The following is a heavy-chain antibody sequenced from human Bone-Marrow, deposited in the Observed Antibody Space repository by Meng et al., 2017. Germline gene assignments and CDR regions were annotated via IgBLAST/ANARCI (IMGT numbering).Heavy chain of an antibody. D-gene: IGHD4-17*01. CDR1: GGSISSGNPY. Sequence: HRQDPGPGLVKPSTPLSLPGTFSGGSISSGNPYWSCIRQHPGKGLEYIGYIYYSGSTNYNPSLKSRVIISVDTSKNQFSLRLNSVTAADTAVYYCASLYGDSSVWYLDLWGRGTLVTVSS. CDR3: ASLYGDSSVWYLDL. CDR2: IYYSGST. V-gene: IGHV4-31*03. J-gene: IGHJ2*01.